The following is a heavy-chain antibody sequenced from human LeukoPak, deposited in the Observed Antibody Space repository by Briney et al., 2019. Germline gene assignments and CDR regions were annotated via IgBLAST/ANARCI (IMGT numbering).Heavy chain of an antibody. D-gene: IGHD3-22*01. CDR3: ARETYYDRSGMYYFDY. J-gene: IGHJ4*02. CDR2: IYSGGST. Sequence: GGSLRLSCAASGFTVSSNYMSWVRQAPGKGLEWVSVIYSGGSTYYSDSVKGRFTISRDNSKNTLYLQMNSLRAEDTAVYYCARETYYDRSGMYYFDYWGQGTLVTVSS. CDR1: GFTVSSNY. V-gene: IGHV3-53*01.